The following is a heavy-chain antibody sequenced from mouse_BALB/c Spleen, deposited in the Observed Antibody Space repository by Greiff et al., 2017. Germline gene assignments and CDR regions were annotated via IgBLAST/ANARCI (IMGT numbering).Heavy chain of an antibody. CDR1: GFTFSSYT. CDR2: ISNGGGST. J-gene: IGHJ3*01. D-gene: IGHD1-1*01. Sequence: EVMLVESGGGLVQPGGSLKLSCAASGFTFSSYTMSWVRQTPEKRLEWVAYISNGGGSTYYPDTVKGRFTISRDNAKNTLYLQMSSLKSEDTAMYFCARHGGSSWFAYWGHGTLVTVSA. CDR3: ARHGGSSWFAY. V-gene: IGHV5-12-2*01.